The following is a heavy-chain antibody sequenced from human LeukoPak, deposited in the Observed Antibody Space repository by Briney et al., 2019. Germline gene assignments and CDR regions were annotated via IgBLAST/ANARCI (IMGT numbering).Heavy chain of an antibody. J-gene: IGHJ4*02. V-gene: IGHV1-2*02. CDR1: GYTFTGYF. Sequence: ASVKVSRKASGYTFTGYFIHGGREAPGQGVEWVGGINTYSGGPKYAPKFQGRVTMTRDTSISTAYMEMRRLRSDDTAVYSCARDGAFCSSTSCYAENSFDYWGQGTLVTVSS. CDR3: ARDGAFCSSTSCYAENSFDY. CDR2: INTYSGGP. D-gene: IGHD2-2*01.